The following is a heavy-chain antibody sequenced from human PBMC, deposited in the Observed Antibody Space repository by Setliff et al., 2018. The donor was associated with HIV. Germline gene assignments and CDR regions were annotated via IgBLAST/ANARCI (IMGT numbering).Heavy chain of an antibody. CDR2: INHSGST. CDR1: GGSFCGYY. J-gene: IGHJ6*03. D-gene: IGHD2-2*01. CDR3: AGGIVVVPAAMHYYMDV. Sequence: PETLSLTCAVCGGSFCGYYWSWIRQPPGKGLEWIGAINHSGSTNYNPSLKSRVTISVDTSKNQFSLKLSSVTAADTAVYYCAGGIVVVPAAMHYYMDVWGKGTTVTVSS. V-gene: IGHV4-34*01.